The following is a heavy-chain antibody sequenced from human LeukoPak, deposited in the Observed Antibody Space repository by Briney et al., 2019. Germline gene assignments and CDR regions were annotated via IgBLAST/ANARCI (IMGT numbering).Heavy chain of an antibody. CDR1: GFTFSSYS. CDR2: ISSSSSTI. V-gene: IGHV3-48*01. D-gene: IGHD3-3*01. J-gene: IGHJ4*02. Sequence: GGSLRLSCAASGFTFSSYSMSWVRQAPGKGLEWVSYISSSSSTIYYADSVKGRFTISRDNAKNSLYLQMNSLRAEDTAVYYCARDGGGGPFDYWGQGTLATVSS. CDR3: ARDGGGGPFDY.